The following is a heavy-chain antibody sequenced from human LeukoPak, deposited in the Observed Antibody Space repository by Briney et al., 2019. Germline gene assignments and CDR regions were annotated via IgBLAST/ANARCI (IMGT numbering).Heavy chain of an antibody. D-gene: IGHD2-2*01. V-gene: IGHV3-23*01. J-gene: IGHJ5*01. CDR3: AKEPREYCSSTSCPNWFDS. CDR2: ISGSGGST. CDR1: GFTFSSYA. Sequence: GGSLRLSCAASGFTFSSYAMSWVRQAPGEGLEWVSAISGSGGSTYYADSVKGRFTISRDNSKNTLYLQMNSLRAEDTAVYYCAKEPREYCSSTSCPNWFDSWGQGTLVTVSS.